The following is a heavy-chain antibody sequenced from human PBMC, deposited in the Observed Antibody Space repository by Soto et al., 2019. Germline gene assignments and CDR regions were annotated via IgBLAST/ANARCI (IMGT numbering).Heavy chain of an antibody. CDR2: IQSGGPT. J-gene: IGHJ6*04. CDR1: GFTVSSKY. CDR3: ARDDVLCDGGRCYGVPLDV. Sequence: GGSLRLSCAASGFTVSSKYMSWVRQAPGKGLEWVSPIQSGGPTYYADSVKGRFTISRDTSENTVHLQMDSLRAEDTAVYYCARDDVLCDGGRCYGVPLDVWGTGTTVTVSS. D-gene: IGHD2-15*01. V-gene: IGHV3-66*01.